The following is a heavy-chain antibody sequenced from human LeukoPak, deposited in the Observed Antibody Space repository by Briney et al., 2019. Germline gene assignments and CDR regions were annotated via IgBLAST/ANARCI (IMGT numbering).Heavy chain of an antibody. J-gene: IGHJ5*02. Sequence: ASVTVSCKASGYTFTSYYMHWVRQAPGQGLEWMGIINPSGGSTSYAQKFQGRVTMTRDTSINTAYLELSSLRSEDTAVYYCARGQISDHWGQGTLVTVSS. CDR3: ARGQISDH. CDR2: INPSGGST. V-gene: IGHV1-46*01. CDR1: GYTFTSYY.